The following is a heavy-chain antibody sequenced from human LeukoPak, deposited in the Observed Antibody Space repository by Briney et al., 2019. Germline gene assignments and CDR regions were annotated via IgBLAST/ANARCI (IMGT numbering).Heavy chain of an antibody. CDR3: AREEYSSDWYGHDS. D-gene: IGHD6-13*01. J-gene: IGHJ4*02. CDR2: IYYTGTT. Sequence: PSETLSLTCIVSGDSISSTSYYWAWIRQPPGRGLEWIGSIYYTGTTFDNPSLKSRVTLSVDTSKNQFSLRLTSVTAADTAFYYCAREEYSSDWYGHDSWGQGTLVTVSS. CDR1: GDSISSTSYY. V-gene: IGHV4-39*07.